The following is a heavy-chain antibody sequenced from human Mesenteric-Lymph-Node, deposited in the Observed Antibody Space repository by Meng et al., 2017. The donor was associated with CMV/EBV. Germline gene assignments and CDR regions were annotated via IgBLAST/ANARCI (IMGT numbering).Heavy chain of an antibody. Sequence: SVKVSCKTSGFTFSNSAVQWVRQARGQRLEWIGWIVVGSGNTNYAQEFQERVTITRDTSTSTAYMELSSLRSEDTAVYYCARGRFLGYCSSTSCYTAADAFDIWGQGTMVTVSS. CDR2: IVVGSGNT. CDR3: ARGRFLGYCSSTSCYTAADAFDI. J-gene: IGHJ3*02. V-gene: IGHV1-58*01. D-gene: IGHD2-2*02. CDR1: GFTFSNSA.